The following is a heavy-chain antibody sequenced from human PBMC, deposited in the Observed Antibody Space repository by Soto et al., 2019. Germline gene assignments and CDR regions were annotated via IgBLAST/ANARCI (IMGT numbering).Heavy chain of an antibody. D-gene: IGHD3-16*02. CDR3: AHLMITYGGVIGDDAFDM. V-gene: IGHV2-5*02. CDR1: GFSLSTRGVG. Sequence: QITLKESGPTLVKPTETLTLTCTFSGFSLSTRGVGVGWIRQPPGKALEWLAVIYWDEDRRYSPSLKSRLIITKDTSKYQVFFIMTNMDPVDTATYYCAHLMITYGGVIGDDAFDMWGQGTLVTVSS. CDR2: IYWDEDR. J-gene: IGHJ3*02.